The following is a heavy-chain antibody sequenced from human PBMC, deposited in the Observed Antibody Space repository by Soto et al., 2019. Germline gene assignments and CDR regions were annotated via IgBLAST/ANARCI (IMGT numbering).Heavy chain of an antibody. CDR2: INHSGST. D-gene: IGHD4-17*01. V-gene: IGHV4-34*01. Sequence: SETLSLTCAVYGGSFSGYYWSWIRQPPGKGLEWIGEINHSGSTNYNPSLKSRVTISVDTSKNQLSLRLSSVTAADTAVYYCARGSIDGDYPDYWGHGTLVTVSS. CDR3: ARGSIDGDYPDY. J-gene: IGHJ4*01. CDR1: GGSFSGYY.